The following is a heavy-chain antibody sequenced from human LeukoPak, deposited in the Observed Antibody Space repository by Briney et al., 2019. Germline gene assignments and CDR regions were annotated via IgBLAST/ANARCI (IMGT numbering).Heavy chain of an antibody. CDR3: ARDITYDFWSGYYGNDAFDI. CDR2: INSSSSYI. V-gene: IGHV3-21*01. D-gene: IGHD3-3*01. Sequence: TGGSLRLSCAASGFTFSSYSMNWVRQAPGEGLELVSSINSSSSYIYYADSVEGRFTISRDNAKNTLYLQMNSLRAEDTAVYYCARDITYDFWSGYYGNDAFDIWGQGTTVTVSS. J-gene: IGHJ3*02. CDR1: GFTFSSYS.